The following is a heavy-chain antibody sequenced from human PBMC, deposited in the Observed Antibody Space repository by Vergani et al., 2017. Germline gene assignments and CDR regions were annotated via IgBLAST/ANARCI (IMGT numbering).Heavy chain of an antibody. CDR3: ASSYQLLNVVTAIRGLYYFDY. J-gene: IGHJ4*02. D-gene: IGHD2-21*02. Sequence: QVQLVQSGAEVKKPGSSVKVSCKASGGPFSSYAISWVRQAPGQGLEWMGGIIPIFGTANYAQKFQGRVTITADESTSTAYMELSGLRSEDTAVYYCASSYQLLNVVTAIRGLYYFDYWGQGTLVTVSS. V-gene: IGHV1-69*01. CDR1: GGPFSSYA. CDR2: IIPIFGTA.